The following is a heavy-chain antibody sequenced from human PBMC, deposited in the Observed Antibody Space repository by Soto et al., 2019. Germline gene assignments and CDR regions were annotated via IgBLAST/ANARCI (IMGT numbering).Heavy chain of an antibody. CDR2: IIPIFDTA. J-gene: IGHJ6*02. CDR1: GGTFSSYA. D-gene: IGHD2-2*01. CDR3: ARHDCISSSCYYYYYYGMDV. Sequence: QVQLVQSGAEVKKPGSSVKVSCTASGGTFSSYAISWVRQAPGQGLEWMGGIIPIFDTANYAQKVQGRVTITADESTSTAYMELSSLRSEDTAVYYCARHDCISSSCYYYYYYGMDVWGQGTTVTVSS. V-gene: IGHV1-69*12.